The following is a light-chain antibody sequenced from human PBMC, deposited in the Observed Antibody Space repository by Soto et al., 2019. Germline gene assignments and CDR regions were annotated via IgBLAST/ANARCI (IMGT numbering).Light chain of an antibody. CDR1: SSNIGAGYD. Sequence: QSVLTQPPSVSGAPGQRVTISCTGSSSNIGAGYDVHWYQQLPGTAPKLLIYLNNNRPSGVPDRFSGSKSDTSASLAITGLQAEDEADYYCQSYDSSLSGLWVFGGGTKVTVL. J-gene: IGLJ3*02. CDR3: QSYDSSLSGLWV. CDR2: LNN. V-gene: IGLV1-40*01.